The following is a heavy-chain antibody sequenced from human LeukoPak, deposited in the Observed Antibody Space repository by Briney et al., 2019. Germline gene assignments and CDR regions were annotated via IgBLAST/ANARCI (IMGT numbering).Heavy chain of an antibody. Sequence: GASLKISCKGSGSSFTSYWISWVRQLPGKGLEWMGRIDPSDSYTNYSPSFQGHVTISADKSISTAYLQWSSLKASDTAMYYCARLALPCSGGSCYYYGMDVWGKGTTVTVSS. CDR2: IDPSDSYT. J-gene: IGHJ6*04. V-gene: IGHV5-10-1*01. CDR1: GSSFTSYW. D-gene: IGHD2-15*01. CDR3: ARLALPCSGGSCYYYGMDV.